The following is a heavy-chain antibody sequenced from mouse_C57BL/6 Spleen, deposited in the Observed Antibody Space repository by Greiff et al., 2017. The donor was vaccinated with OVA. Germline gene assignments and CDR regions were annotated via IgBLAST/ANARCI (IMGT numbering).Heavy chain of an antibody. CDR3: ARRPHYYGSSSLDY. Sequence: VQLQQSGPELVKPGASVKISCKASGYAFSSSWMNWVKQRPGKGLEWIGRIYPGDGDTNYNGKFKGKATLTADKSSSTAYMQLSSLTSEDSAVYFCARRPHYYGSSSLDYWGQGTTLTVSS. D-gene: IGHD1-1*01. J-gene: IGHJ2*01. V-gene: IGHV1-82*01. CDR2: IYPGDGDT. CDR1: GYAFSSSW.